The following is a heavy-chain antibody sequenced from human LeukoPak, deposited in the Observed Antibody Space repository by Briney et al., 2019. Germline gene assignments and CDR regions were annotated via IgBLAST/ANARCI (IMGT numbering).Heavy chain of an antibody. V-gene: IGHV3-53*05. D-gene: IGHD2-2*01. J-gene: IGHJ6*02. CDR3: ARDHIVVVPAAIRYYYYGMDV. CDR2: LYSGGNT. CDR1: GFTVSSNY. Sequence: GGSLRLSCVVSGFTVSSNYMSWVRQAPGKGLEWVSVLYSGGNTYHADSVKGRFTISRDNSKNTLYLQMNSLRAEDTAVYYCARDHIVVVPAAIRYYYYGMDVWGQGTTVTVSS.